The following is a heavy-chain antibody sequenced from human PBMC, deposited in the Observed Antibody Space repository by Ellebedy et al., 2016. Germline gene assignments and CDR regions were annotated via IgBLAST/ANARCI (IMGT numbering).Heavy chain of an antibody. CDR1: GFTFSSYD. Sequence: GGSLRLSCAASGFTFSSYDMHWVRQATGKGLEWVSAIGTAGDTYYPGSVKGRFTISRENAKNSLYLQINSLRAGDTAVYYCARARGYNWNDWAFDIWGQGTMVTVSS. V-gene: IGHV3-13*01. D-gene: IGHD1-20*01. CDR3: ARARGYNWNDWAFDI. CDR2: IGTAGDT. J-gene: IGHJ3*02.